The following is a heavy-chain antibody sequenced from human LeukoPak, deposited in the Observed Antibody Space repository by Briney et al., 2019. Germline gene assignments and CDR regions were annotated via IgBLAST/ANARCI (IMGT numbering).Heavy chain of an antibody. J-gene: IGHJ4*02. CDR1: GGSIRSYF. V-gene: IGHV4-59*01. CDR2: IYYSGGT. CDR3: ARRGSGYVPYYFHY. Sequence: PSETLCLTCTDPGGSIRSYFWSWIRQPPGKGLEWIGYIYYSGGTNYNPSLKSRVTISIDTSKNQFSLKLSSVTAADTAVYYCARRGSGYVPYYFHYWGQGTLVTVSS. D-gene: IGHD3-22*01.